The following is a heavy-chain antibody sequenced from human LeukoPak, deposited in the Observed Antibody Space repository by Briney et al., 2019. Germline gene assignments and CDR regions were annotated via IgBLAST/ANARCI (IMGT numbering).Heavy chain of an antibody. V-gene: IGHV1-2*02. D-gene: IGHD3-10*01. CDR2: INPNSGGT. J-gene: IGHJ4*02. CDR1: GYTFTGYY. CDR3: ARMMYYYGSGSDDDY. Sequence: ASVKVSCKASGYTFTGYYIHWVRQAPGQGLEWMGWINPNSGGTNYAQKFQVRVTMTRDTSISTAYMDLSSLTSDDTAVYFCARMMYYYGSGSDDDYWGQGTLVTVSS.